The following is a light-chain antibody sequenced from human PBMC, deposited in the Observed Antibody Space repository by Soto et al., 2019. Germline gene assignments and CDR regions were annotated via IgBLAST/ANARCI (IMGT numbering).Light chain of an antibody. V-gene: IGKV3-20*01. CDR3: HQFGSSPLAFT. Sequence: ESMLTQSPGTLSLSPVERATLSCRASQSVSTRYLAWYQQKPGQAPRLLIYGASIRAAGIPDRFSGSVSGTDFTLTISRLDPEDFAVYYCHQFGSSPLAFTFGQGNKLEI. J-gene: IGKJ2*01. CDR1: QSVSTRY. CDR2: GAS.